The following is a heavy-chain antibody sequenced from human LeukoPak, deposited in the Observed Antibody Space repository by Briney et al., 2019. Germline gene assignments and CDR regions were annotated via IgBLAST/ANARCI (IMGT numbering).Heavy chain of an antibody. Sequence: SETLSLTCTVSGGSISTYYWSWIRQPPGKGLEWIGYIYYSGSTNYNPSLKSRVTISVDTSKNQFSLKLSSVTAADTAVYYCARDSRSSDYWGQGTLVTVSS. J-gene: IGHJ4*02. CDR1: GGSISTYY. CDR2: IYYSGST. CDR3: ARDSRSSDY. V-gene: IGHV4-59*01.